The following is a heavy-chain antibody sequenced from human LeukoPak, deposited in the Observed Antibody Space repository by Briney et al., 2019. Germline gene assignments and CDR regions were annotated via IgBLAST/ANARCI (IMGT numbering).Heavy chain of an antibody. CDR2: IRSGGST. V-gene: IGHV3-53*01. D-gene: IGHD5-24*01. Sequence: GGSLRLSCAASGFTVSSSYMTWVRQAPGKGLEWVSVIRSGGSTVYADSVKGRFTISRDNAKNTLYLQMNSLRAEDTAVYYCSRDLRGRDDYWGQGILVIVSS. J-gene: IGHJ4*02. CDR3: SRDLRGRDDY. CDR1: GFTVSSSY.